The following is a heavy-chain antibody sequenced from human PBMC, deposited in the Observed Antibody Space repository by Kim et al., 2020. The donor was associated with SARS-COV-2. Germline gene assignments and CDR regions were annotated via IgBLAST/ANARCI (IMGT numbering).Heavy chain of an antibody. Sequence: LKSRVTISVDTSKNQFSLKLSSVTAADTAVYYCARDGEIAAAGYNWFDPWGQGTLVTVSS. V-gene: IGHV4-34*01. CDR3: ARDGEIAAAGYNWFDP. D-gene: IGHD6-13*01. J-gene: IGHJ5*02.